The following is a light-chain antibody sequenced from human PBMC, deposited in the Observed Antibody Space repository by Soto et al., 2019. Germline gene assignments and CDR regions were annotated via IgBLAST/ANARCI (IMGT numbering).Light chain of an antibody. J-gene: IGKJ1*01. CDR1: QSVSSNY. V-gene: IGKV3-20*01. Sequence: DIVLTQSPGTLSLSPGERATLSCRASQSVSSNYLAWYQQKPGQAPRLLIHGASSRATGIPDRFSGSGSGTDFTLTISRLEPEDFAVYYCQQYGSLPRTFGQGTKVDIK. CDR3: QQYGSLPRT. CDR2: GAS.